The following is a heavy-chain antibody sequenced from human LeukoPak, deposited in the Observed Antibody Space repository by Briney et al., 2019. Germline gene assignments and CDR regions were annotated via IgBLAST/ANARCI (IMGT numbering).Heavy chain of an antibody. V-gene: IGHV3-23*01. Sequence: PGGSLRLSCAASGFTLSSYAMSWVRQGPGKGLEWVSAISVSGNTYHADSVKGRFTISRDISKNAVYLQMNSLRAEDTAVYYCARDSYGDANFDSWGQGTLVTVSS. CDR1: GFTLSSYA. D-gene: IGHD4-17*01. CDR3: ARDSYGDANFDS. CDR2: ISVSGNT. J-gene: IGHJ4*02.